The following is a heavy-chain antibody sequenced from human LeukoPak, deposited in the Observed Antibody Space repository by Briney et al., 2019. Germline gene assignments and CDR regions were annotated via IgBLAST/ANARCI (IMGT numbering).Heavy chain of an antibody. V-gene: IGHV3-11*06. D-gene: IGHD2-21*02. CDR1: GFTFSDYY. CDR3: ARDPPTFYCGGDCYTH. Sequence: GGSLRLSCAASGFTFSDYYMSWLRQAPGKGVEGVSYISSSSSYTNYADSVKGRFTISRDNAKNSLYLQMNSLRAEDTAVYYCARDPPTFYCGGDCYTHWGQGTLVTVSS. J-gene: IGHJ4*02. CDR2: ISSSSSYT.